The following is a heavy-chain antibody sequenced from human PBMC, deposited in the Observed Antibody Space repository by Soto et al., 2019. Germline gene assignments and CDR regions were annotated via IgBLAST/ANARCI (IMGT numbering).Heavy chain of an antibody. CDR1: GYTFTSYG. V-gene: IGHV1-18*01. CDR2: ISAYNGNT. CDR3: ARVPVSKPWLSRAYRVDV. J-gene: IGHJ6*02. D-gene: IGHD6-19*01. Sequence: QVQLAQSGAEVKKPGASVKVSCRASGYTFTSYGISWVRQAPGQGLEWMGWISAYNGNTNYAQKLQGRATMTTDTTTSTASIEVRSLRSDDTAVYYCARVPVSKPWLSRAYRVDVWGQGTTVTVSS.